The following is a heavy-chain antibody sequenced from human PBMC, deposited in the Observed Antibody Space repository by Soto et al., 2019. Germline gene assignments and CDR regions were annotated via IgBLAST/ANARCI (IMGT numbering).Heavy chain of an antibody. D-gene: IGHD3-22*01. CDR3: ARMSLTMRNWFDP. CDR2: IYYTGST. Sequence: KPSETLSLTCAVSGASVSSGNYYWSWIRQPPGRGLDWIGNIYYTGSTNYNPSLKSRVTMSVNTSRNQFSLKLNSVTAADTAVYYCARMSLTMRNWFDPWGPGTLVTVSS. CDR1: GASVSSGNYY. V-gene: IGHV4-61*01. J-gene: IGHJ5*02.